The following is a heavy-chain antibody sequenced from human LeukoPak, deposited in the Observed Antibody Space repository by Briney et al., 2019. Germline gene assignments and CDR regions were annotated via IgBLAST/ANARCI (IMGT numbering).Heavy chain of an antibody. CDR1: GFTFRNYA. D-gene: IGHD2-2*03. CDR2: ISYDGSNK. V-gene: IGHV3-30-3*01. Sequence: GGSLRLSCAASGFTFRNYAMHWVRQAQGKGLEWVAVISYDGSNKYYADSVKGRFTISRDDSKNTLYLQTNSLTAEDTAMYYCARLDIVLSWGQGALVTVSS. J-gene: IGHJ5*02. CDR3: ARLDIVLS.